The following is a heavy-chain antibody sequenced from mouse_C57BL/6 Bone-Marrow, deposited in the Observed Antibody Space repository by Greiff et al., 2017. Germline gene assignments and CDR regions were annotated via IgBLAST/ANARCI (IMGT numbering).Heavy chain of an antibody. CDR3: ARHRITRWYFDV. CDR1: GFTFSDYY. J-gene: IGHJ1*03. Sequence: EVKLVESGGGLVQPGGSLKLSCAASGFTFSDYYMYWVRQTPEKRLEWVAYISNGGGSTYYPDTVKGRFTISRDNAKNTLYLQMSRLKSEDTAMYYCARHRITRWYFDVWGTGTTVTVSS. CDR2: ISNGGGST. V-gene: IGHV5-12*01. D-gene: IGHD2-4*01.